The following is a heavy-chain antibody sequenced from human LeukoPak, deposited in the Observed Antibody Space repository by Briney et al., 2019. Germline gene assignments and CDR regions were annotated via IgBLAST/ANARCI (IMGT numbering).Heavy chain of an antibody. V-gene: IGHV4-61*08. CDR2: IYKSGGT. CDR3: ARERLDSRTWYSSGMDV. J-gene: IGHJ6*02. CDR1: DGSVSSGDYY. Sequence: PSETLSLTCTVSDGSVSSGDYYWSWIRQPPGKGLEWIGYIYKSGGTNYNPSLKSRVTISLDMSKNQFSLKLTSVTAADTAVYHCARERLDSRTWYSSGMDVWGQGTTVTVSS. D-gene: IGHD6-13*01.